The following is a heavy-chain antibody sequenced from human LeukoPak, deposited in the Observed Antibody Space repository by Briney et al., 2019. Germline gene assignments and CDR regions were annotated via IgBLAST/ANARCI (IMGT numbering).Heavy chain of an antibody. CDR1: GFTFSSYG. D-gene: IGHD3-3*01. CDR3: ARDGSIHYDFWSGYSYNWFDP. V-gene: IGHV3-33*01. CDR2: IWCDGSNT. J-gene: IGHJ5*02. Sequence: PGGSLRLSCAASGFTFSSYGMHWVRQAPGKGLEWVAAIWCDGSNTYYADSVKGRFTISRDNSKNTLYLQMNSLRAEDTAVYYCARDGSIHYDFWSGYSYNWFDPWGQGTLVTVSS.